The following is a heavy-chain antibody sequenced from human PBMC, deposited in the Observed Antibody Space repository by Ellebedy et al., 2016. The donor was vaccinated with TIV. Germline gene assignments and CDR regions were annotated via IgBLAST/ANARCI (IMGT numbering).Heavy chain of an antibody. CDR2: ISAFNGNT. CDR3: ARGHFYDYSGDYQRTGFDY. Sequence: ASVKVSCKASGYTFINYGISWVRQSPGQGLEWMGWISAFNGNTNYAQKLQGRVTMTTDTSTSTAYMELGSLSSGDTAVYYCARGHFYDYSGDYQRTGFDYWGQGTPVTVSS. CDR1: GYTFINYG. J-gene: IGHJ4*02. V-gene: IGHV1-18*04. D-gene: IGHD3-22*01.